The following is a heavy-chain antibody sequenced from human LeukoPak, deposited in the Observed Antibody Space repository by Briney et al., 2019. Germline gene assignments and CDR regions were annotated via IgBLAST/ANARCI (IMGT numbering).Heavy chain of an antibody. D-gene: IGHD3-3*01. V-gene: IGHV3-23*01. J-gene: IGHJ4*02. CDR2: ISGSGGST. Sequence: QSGGSLRLSCAASGFTFNNFAMSWVRQAPGKGLEWVSAISGSGGSTYYADSVKGRFTISRDNSKNTLYLQMNSLRAEDTAVYYCAKDRGYDFWSGYLDYWGQGTLVTVSS. CDR1: GFTFNNFA. CDR3: AKDRGYDFWSGYLDY.